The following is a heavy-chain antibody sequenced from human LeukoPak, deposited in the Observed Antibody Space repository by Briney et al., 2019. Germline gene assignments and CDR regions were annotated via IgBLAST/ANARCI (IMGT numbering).Heavy chain of an antibody. V-gene: IGHV3-7*01. CDR2: IKQDGREK. D-gene: IGHD1-26*01. CDR1: GFTFSSYW. Sequence: GGSLRLSCAASGFTFSSYWMSWVRQAPGKGLEWVSNIKQDGREKYYVGSVKGRFTISRDNAKNSLYLQMNSLRAEDTAVYYCSVSLNSWGQGTLVTVSS. J-gene: IGHJ4*02. CDR3: SVSLNS.